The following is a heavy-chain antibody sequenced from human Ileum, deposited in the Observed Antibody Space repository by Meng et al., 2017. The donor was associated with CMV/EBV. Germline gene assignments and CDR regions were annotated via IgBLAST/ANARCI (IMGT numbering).Heavy chain of an antibody. J-gene: IGHJ5*02. CDR3: ARVCQYVWGSYRCFDP. V-gene: IGHV1-8*01. CDR2: MNTHSGDT. Sequence: SRYNFTDANLYEVRQAVGQGLRWMGWMNTHSGDTGYTPKFKGRVTMNRDTSISTAYMELSSLRSDATAVYYCARVCQYVWGSYRCFDPWGQGTLVTVSS. D-gene: IGHD3-16*02. CDR1: RYNFTDAN.